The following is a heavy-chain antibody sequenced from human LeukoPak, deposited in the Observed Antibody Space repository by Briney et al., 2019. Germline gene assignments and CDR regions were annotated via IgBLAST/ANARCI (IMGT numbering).Heavy chain of an antibody. D-gene: IGHD2-2*01. J-gene: IGHJ6*03. Sequence: ASVKVSCKASGYTFTSYGISWVRQAPGQGLEWMGWTSAYNGNTNYAQKLQGRVTMTTDTSTSTAYMELRSLRSDDTAVYYCASLGGTNPYYYYYMDVWGKGTTVTVSS. CDR3: ASLGGTNPYYYYYMDV. CDR2: TSAYNGNT. V-gene: IGHV1-18*01. CDR1: GYTFTSYG.